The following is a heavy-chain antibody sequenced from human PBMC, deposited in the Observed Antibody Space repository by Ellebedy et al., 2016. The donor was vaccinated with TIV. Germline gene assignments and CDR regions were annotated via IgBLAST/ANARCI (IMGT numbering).Heavy chain of an antibody. Sequence: GESLKISCAASGFTFSSHWMHWVRQAPGKGLEWVSYISSSGSTIYYADSVKGRFTISRDNAKNSLYLQMNSLRAEDTAVYYCARWAMVRGVNWGQGTLVIVSS. CDR2: ISSSGSTI. J-gene: IGHJ4*02. CDR1: GFTFSSHW. D-gene: IGHD3-10*01. V-gene: IGHV3-48*04. CDR3: ARWAMVRGVN.